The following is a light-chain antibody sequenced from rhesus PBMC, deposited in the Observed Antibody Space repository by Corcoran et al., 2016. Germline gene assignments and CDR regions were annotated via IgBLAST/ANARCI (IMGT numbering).Light chain of an antibody. CDR2: EAS. J-gene: IGKJ2*01. CDR3: QHYYSTPYS. V-gene: IGKV1-25*01. CDR1: QGITND. Sequence: DIQMTQSPSSLSASVGDRVTITCRASQGITNDLAWYQQKPGETPKLLIYEASSLQSGIPSRFSGSGSGTDFTLTISCLQSEDFATYYCQHYYSTPYSFGQGTKVEIK.